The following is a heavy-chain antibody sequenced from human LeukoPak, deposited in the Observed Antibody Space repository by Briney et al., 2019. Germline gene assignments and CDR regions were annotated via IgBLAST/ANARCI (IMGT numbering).Heavy chain of an antibody. Sequence: ASVKVSCKASGGTFSSYAISWVRQAPGQGLEWMGGIIPIFGTANYAQKFKGRVTITTDESTSTAYMELSSLSSEDTAVYYCASRDGYNFHYWGQGTLVTVSS. CDR2: IIPIFGTA. CDR3: ASRDGYNFHY. V-gene: IGHV1-69*05. D-gene: IGHD5-24*01. J-gene: IGHJ4*02. CDR1: GGTFSSYA.